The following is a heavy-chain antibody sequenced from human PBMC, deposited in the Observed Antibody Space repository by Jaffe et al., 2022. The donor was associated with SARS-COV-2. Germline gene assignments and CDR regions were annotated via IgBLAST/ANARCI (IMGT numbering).Heavy chain of an antibody. D-gene: IGHD5-12*01. CDR2: INHSGST. CDR3: ARGIYSGFFWGYYMDV. CDR1: GGSFSGYY. Sequence: QVQLQQWGAGLLKPSETLSLTCAVYGGSFSGYYWSWIRQPPGKGLEWIGEINHSGSTNYNPSLKSRVTISVDTSKNQFSLKLSSVTAADTAVYYCARGIYSGFFWGYYMDVWGKGTTVTVSS. V-gene: IGHV4-34*01. J-gene: IGHJ6*03.